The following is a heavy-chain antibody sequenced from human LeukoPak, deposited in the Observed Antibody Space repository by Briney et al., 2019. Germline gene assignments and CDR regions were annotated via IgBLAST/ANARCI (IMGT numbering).Heavy chain of an antibody. V-gene: IGHV1-3*01. D-gene: IGHD2-21*02. J-gene: IGHJ4*02. Sequence: ASVKVSCKASGYTFTSYAMHWVRQAPGQRLEWMGWINAGNGNTKYSQEFQGRFTITRDTSASTAYMELSRLLSGDTAVYYCARGKTMVYCGGDCYRFDNWGQGTMVTVSS. CDR2: INAGNGNT. CDR3: ARGKTMVYCGGDCYRFDN. CDR1: GYTFTSYA.